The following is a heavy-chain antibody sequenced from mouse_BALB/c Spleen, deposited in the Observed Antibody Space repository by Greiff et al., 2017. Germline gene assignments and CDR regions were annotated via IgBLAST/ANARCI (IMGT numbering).Heavy chain of an antibody. V-gene: IGHV1-53*01. CDR1: GYTFTSYW. CDR2: INPYNDGT. D-gene: IGHD2-14*01. J-gene: IGHJ3*01. Sequence: QVQLQQPGAELVKPGASVKLSCKASGYTFTSYWMHWVKLRPGQGFEWIGEINPYNDGTKYNEKFKGKATLTSDKSSSTAYMELSSLTSEDSAVYYCARERGNRYDEGAWFAYWGQGTLVTVSA. CDR3: ARERGNRYDEGAWFAY.